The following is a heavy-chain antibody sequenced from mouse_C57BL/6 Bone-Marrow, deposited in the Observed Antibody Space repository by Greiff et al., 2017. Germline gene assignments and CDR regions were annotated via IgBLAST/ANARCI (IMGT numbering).Heavy chain of an antibody. J-gene: IGHJ1*03. V-gene: IGHV2-9*01. CDR3: AAHRSGSRGDWYFDV. CDR1: GFSLTSYG. D-gene: IGHD1-1*01. Sequence: QVQLKESGPGLVAPSQSLSITCTVSGFSLTSYGVDWVRQPPGKGLEWLGVIWGGGSTTYNSPLMSRLSISKDNSTSQVFLKMNSLQTDDAAMDYCAAHRSGSRGDWYFDVWGTGTTVTVSS. CDR2: IWGGGST.